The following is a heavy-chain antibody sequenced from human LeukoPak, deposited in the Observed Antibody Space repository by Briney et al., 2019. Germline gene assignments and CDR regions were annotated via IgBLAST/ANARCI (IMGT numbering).Heavy chain of an antibody. V-gene: IGHV1-24*01. D-gene: IGHD1-26*01. CDR1: GYTLTELS. CDR2: FDPEDGET. Sequence: ASVKVYCKVSGYTLTELSMHWVRQAPGKGLEWMGGFDPEDGETIYAQKFQGRVTMTEDTSTDTAYMELSSLRSEDTAVYYCAAAIPSGSYSNYPDYWGQGTLVTVSS. CDR3: AAAIPSGSYSNYPDY. J-gene: IGHJ4*02.